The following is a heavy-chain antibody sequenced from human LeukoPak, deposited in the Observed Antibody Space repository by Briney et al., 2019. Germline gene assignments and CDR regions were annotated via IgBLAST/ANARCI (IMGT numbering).Heavy chain of an antibody. D-gene: IGHD3-22*01. V-gene: IGHV3-74*01. CDR3: ARSNSGSAYAAFDI. Sequence: GGSLRLSCAVSGFTFSNYWMHWVRQAPGGGLVWVSRISSDGSTTTYADSVQGRFTASRDNAKNTLYLQVDSLRAEDTAVYYCARSNSGSAYAAFDIWGQGTMVTVSS. J-gene: IGHJ3*02. CDR2: ISSDGSTT. CDR1: GFTFSNYW.